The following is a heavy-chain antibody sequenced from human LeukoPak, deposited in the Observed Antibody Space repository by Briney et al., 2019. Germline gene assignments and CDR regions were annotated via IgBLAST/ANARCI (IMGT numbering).Heavy chain of an antibody. CDR1: GGSISSSNW. CDR2: IYHSGST. Sequence: PSGTLSLTCAVSGGSISSSNWWSWVRQPPGKGLGWIGEIYHSGSTSYNPSPKSRVTISVDTSKNQFSLKLSSVTATDTAVYYCARVPYSYGFYWGQGTLVTVSS. J-gene: IGHJ4*02. CDR3: ARVPYSYGFY. V-gene: IGHV4-4*02. D-gene: IGHD5-18*01.